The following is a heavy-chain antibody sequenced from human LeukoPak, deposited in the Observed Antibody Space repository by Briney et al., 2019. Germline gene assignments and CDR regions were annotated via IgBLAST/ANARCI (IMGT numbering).Heavy chain of an antibody. CDR1: GFTFSSYG. CDR2: ISYDGSNK. CDR3: AKDWDSRPYFDY. J-gene: IGHJ4*02. V-gene: IGHV3-30*18. D-gene: IGHD3-22*01. Sequence: GGSLRLSCAASGFTFSSYGMHWVRQAPGKGLEWVAVISYDGSNKYYADSVKGRFTISRDNSKNTLYLQMNSLRAEDTAVYYCAKDWDSRPYFDYWGQGTPVTVSS.